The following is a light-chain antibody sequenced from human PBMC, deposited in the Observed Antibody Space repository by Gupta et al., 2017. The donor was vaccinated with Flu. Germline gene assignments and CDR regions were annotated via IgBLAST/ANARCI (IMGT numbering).Light chain of an antibody. CDR3: QQYGHSPYS. CDR1: QSISSSY. CDR2: GAS. V-gene: IGKV3-20*01. J-gene: IGKJ2*03. Sequence: IVLTPPPGTVSLSPGERATLSCRVSQSISSSYLAWYQQKPGQAPRLLIYGASNRATGIPDRFSGRGSGTDFTLTITRLEPEDFAVYYCQQYGHSPYSFGQGTRLEIK.